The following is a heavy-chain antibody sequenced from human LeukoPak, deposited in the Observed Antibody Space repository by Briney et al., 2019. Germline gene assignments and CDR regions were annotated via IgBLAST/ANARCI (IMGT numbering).Heavy chain of an antibody. Sequence: AGGSLRLSGAASGFTFSSYAMPWVRQAPGKGLEGVAVISYDGSNKYYADSVKGRFTISRDNSKNTLYLQMNSLRAEDTAVYYCARAVGATTRAHYFDYWGQGTLVTVSS. CDR3: ARAVGATTRAHYFDY. V-gene: IGHV3-30*01. CDR1: GFTFSSYA. CDR2: ISYDGSNK. J-gene: IGHJ4*02. D-gene: IGHD1-26*01.